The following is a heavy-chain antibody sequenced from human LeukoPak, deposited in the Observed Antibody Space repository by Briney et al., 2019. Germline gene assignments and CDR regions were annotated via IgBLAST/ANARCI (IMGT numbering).Heavy chain of an antibody. D-gene: IGHD3-22*01. CDR2: INHSGST. CDR1: GGSFSGYY. J-gene: IGHJ6*02. CDR3: ARGFYYDSTFRGMDV. Sequence: SETLSLTCAVYGGSFSGYYWSWIRQPPGKGLEWIGEINHSGSTNYNPSLKSRVTISVDTSKNQFSLKLSSVTAADTAVYYCARGFYYDSTFRGMDVWGQGTTVTVSS. V-gene: IGHV4-34*01.